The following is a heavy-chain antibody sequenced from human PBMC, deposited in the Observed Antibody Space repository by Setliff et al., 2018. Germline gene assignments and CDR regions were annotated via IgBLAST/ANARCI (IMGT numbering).Heavy chain of an antibody. CDR3: ARGQYYSDGSGNHPYYFDY. CDR2: IYTSGTT. J-gene: IGHJ4*02. CDR1: GGSVSSGTYY. D-gene: IGHD3-22*01. Sequence: SETLSLTCTVSGGSVSSGTYYWSWIRQPAGKGLEWIGRIYTSGTTSYNPSLKSRVTISVDTSKNQFSLKLSSVTAADTAVYYCARGQYYSDGSGNHPYYFDYWGQGILVTVSS. V-gene: IGHV4-61*02.